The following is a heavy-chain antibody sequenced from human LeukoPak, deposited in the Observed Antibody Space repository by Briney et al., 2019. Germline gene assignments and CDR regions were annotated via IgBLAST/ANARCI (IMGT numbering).Heavy chain of an antibody. Sequence: GGSLRLSCAASGFTLSSFEMNWVRQAPGKGLEWVSYISSSGRTIYYADSVKGRFTISRDNAKNSLYLQMNSLRAEDTAVYYCAKTTIRGKAAAGRGGGDYWGQGTLVTVSS. V-gene: IGHV3-48*03. CDR3: AKTTIRGKAAAGRGGGDY. D-gene: IGHD6-13*01. CDR1: GFTLSSFE. CDR2: ISSSGRTI. J-gene: IGHJ4*02.